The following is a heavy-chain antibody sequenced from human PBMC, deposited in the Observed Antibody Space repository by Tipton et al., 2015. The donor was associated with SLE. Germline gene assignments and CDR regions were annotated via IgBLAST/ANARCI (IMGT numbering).Heavy chain of an antibody. CDR3: ARGGRTDGYKSKYFDL. D-gene: IGHD5-24*01. J-gene: IGHJ2*01. CDR1: GESFSGYY. V-gene: IGHV4-34*01. CDR2: INHSGST. Sequence: TLSLTCAVYGESFSGYYWSWIRQPPGKGLEWIGEINHSGSTNYNPSLKSRVTISVDTSKNQFSLKLSSVTAADTAVYYCARGGRTDGYKSKYFDLWGRGTLVTVS.